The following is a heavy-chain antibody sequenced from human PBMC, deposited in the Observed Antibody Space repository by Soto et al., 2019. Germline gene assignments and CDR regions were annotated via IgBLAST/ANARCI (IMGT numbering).Heavy chain of an antibody. CDR2: VSSSGSDI. CDR1: GFTFRNYE. J-gene: IGHJ4*02. V-gene: IGHV3-48*03. Sequence: HPGGSLRLSCAASGFTFRNYEMNWVRQAPGKGLEWLSYVSSSGSDIHYADSVKGRFVISRDNAKNSLYLQMNSLRAEDTAMYYCARDGGSWYEMSPNVYFLDHWGQGTLVTVSS. D-gene: IGHD2-15*01. CDR3: ARDGGSWYEMSPNVYFLDH.